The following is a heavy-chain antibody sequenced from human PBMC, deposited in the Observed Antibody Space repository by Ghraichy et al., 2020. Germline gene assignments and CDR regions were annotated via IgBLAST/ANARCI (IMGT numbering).Heavy chain of an antibody. CDR2: GIPILGTA. D-gene: IGHD2-15*01. J-gene: IGHJ5*02. Sequence: VGGGIPILGTANYAQKFQGRVTITTDESTSTAYMELSSLRSEDTAVYYCAREGWRGVAATEFDPWGQGTLVTVSS. V-gene: IGHV1-69*05. CDR3: AREGWRGVAATEFDP.